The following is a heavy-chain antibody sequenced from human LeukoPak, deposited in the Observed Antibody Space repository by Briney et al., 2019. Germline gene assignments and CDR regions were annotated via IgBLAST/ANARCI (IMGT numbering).Heavy chain of an antibody. CDR3: ARDRGITIFGVVNRPYYFDY. CDR2: IYTSGST. D-gene: IGHD3-3*01. J-gene: IGHJ4*02. Sequence: SETLSLTCTVSGGFISSYYWSWIRQPAGKGLEWIGRIYTSGSTNYNPSLKSRVTMSVDTSKNQFSLKLSSVTAADTAVYYCARDRGITIFGVVNRPYYFDYWGQGTLVTVSS. CDR1: GGFISSYY. V-gene: IGHV4-4*07.